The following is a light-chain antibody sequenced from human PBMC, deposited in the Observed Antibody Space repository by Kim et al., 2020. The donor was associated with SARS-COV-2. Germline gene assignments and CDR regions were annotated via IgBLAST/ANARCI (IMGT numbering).Light chain of an antibody. V-gene: IGKV3-20*01. CDR1: QSVSNNY. Sequence: EIVLTQSPGTLSLSPGERATLSCRASQSVSNNYLAWYQQRPGQVPRLIIHSAYTRAPGIPDRFSGSGSGTDFTLTISRLEPEDFAVYYCQQYGGSRWPFGQGTKVDIK. CDR2: SAY. CDR3: QQYGGSRWP. J-gene: IGKJ1*01.